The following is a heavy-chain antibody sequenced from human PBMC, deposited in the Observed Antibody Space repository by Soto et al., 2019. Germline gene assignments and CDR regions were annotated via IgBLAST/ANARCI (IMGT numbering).Heavy chain of an antibody. V-gene: IGHV3-30*18. D-gene: IGHD6-13*01. CDR2: ISYDGSNE. J-gene: IGHJ4*02. CDR1: GFSFSNYG. CDR3: AKDPYSSSSNYFDY. Sequence: PGGSLRLSCAVSGFSFSNYGMHWVRQAPGKGLEWVAVISYDGSNEYYADSMKGRFTISRDNSKSTLYLQMNSLRAEDTAVYYCAKDPYSSSSNYFDYCGQGTLVTVSS.